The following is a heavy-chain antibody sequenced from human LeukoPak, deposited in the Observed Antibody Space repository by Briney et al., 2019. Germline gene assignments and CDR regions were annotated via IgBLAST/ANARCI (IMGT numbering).Heavy chain of an antibody. CDR3: ARSRVPASQFLLLDADDNWFDP. CDR1: GYTFTSYG. V-gene: IGHV1-18*01. J-gene: IGHJ5*02. D-gene: IGHD3-22*01. CDR2: ISAYNGNT. Sequence: ASVKVSCKASGYTFTSYGISGVRQAPGQGLEWMGWISAYNGNTNYARKPQGRVTMTPDTSTSTAYMELRSLRSDDTALYYCARSRVPASQFLLLDADDNWFDPWGQGTLVTVSS.